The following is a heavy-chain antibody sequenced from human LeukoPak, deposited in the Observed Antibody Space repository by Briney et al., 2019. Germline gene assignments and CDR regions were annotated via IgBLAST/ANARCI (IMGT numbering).Heavy chain of an antibody. CDR2: IIPIFGTA. CDR1: GGTFSSFA. CDR3: ARAKSGSYYAYYFDY. D-gene: IGHD1-26*01. Sequence: SVKVSCKASGGTFSSFAISWVRQAPGQGLEWMGGIIPIFGTANYAQKFQGRVTITADESTSTAYMELSSLRSEDTAVYYCARAKSGSYYAYYFDYWGQGTLVTVSS. V-gene: IGHV1-69*13. J-gene: IGHJ4*02.